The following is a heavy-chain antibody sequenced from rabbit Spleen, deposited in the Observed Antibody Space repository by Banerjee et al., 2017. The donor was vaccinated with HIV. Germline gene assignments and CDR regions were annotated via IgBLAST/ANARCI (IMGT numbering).Heavy chain of an antibody. CDR1: GVSFSFNSY. V-gene: IGHV1S40*01. J-gene: IGHJ6*01. CDR3: ARDTSSSFSSYGMDL. CDR2: IDSGSSGFT. D-gene: IGHD1-1*01. Sequence: QSLEESGGDLVKPGASLTLTCTASGVSFSFNSYMCWVRQAPGKGLEWIACIDSGSSGFTYFATWAKGRFTISKTSSTTVTLQMTSLTAADTATYFCARDTSSSFSSYGMDLWGQGTLVTVS.